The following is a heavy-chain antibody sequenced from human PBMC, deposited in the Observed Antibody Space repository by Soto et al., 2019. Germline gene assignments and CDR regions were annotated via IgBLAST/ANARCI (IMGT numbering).Heavy chain of an antibody. CDR3: ARDGGLIQLWENDAFDI. Sequence: QVQLVQSGAEVKKPGASVKVSCKASGYTFTSYYMHWVRQAPGQGLEWMGIINPSGGSTSYAQKFQGRVTMTRDTSTSTVYMELSSLRSEDTAVYYCARDGGLIQLWENDAFDIWGQGTMVTVSS. D-gene: IGHD5-18*01. J-gene: IGHJ3*02. CDR2: INPSGGST. V-gene: IGHV1-46*01. CDR1: GYTFTSYY.